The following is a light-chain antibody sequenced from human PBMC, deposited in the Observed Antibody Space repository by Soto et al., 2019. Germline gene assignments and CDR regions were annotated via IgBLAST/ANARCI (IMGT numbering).Light chain of an antibody. J-gene: IGKJ3*01. CDR2: DAS. Sequence: EFVLTQSPGTLSLSPGERATLSCRASQTVRNNYLAWYQQKPGQAPKLLIYDASSRATGIPDRFSGGGSGTDFILTISRLEPEDFAVYYCQQYSSSPLTFGPGTKVDIK. V-gene: IGKV3-20*01. CDR3: QQYSSSPLT. CDR1: QTVRNNY.